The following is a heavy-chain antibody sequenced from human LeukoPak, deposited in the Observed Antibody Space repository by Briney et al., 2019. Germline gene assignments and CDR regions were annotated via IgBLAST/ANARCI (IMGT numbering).Heavy chain of an antibody. D-gene: IGHD1-26*01. J-gene: IGHJ4*02. CDR1: GFTFDDYG. CDR2: INWNGGST. V-gene: IGHV3-20*04. Sequence: GGSLRLSCAASGFTFDDYGMSWVRQAPGKGLEWVSGINWNGGSTGYADSVKGRFTISRDNAKNSLYLQMNSLRAEDTALYYCARALSLSGSLVPFDYWGQGTLVTVSS. CDR3: ARALSLSGSLVPFDY.